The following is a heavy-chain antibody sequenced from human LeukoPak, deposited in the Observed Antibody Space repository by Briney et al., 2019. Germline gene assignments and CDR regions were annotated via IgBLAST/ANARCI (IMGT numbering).Heavy chain of an antibody. CDR1: GGSISSTSYY. V-gene: IGHV4-61*01. J-gene: IGHJ4*02. CDR2: IYYSGST. Sequence: SETLSLTCTVSGGSISSTSYYWSWIRQPPGKGLEWIGYIYYSGSTNYNPSLKSRVTISVDTSKNQFSLKLSSATAADTAVYYCARDLRYSSGSFDYWGQGTLVTVSS. CDR3: ARDLRYSSGSFDY. D-gene: IGHD6-19*01.